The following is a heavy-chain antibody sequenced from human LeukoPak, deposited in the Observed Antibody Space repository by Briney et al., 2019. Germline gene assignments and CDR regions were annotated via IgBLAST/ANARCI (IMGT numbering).Heavy chain of an antibody. V-gene: IGHV3-23*01. J-gene: IGHJ4*02. CDR3: AKDPSYGVKYYFDY. D-gene: IGHD4-17*01. CDR2: ICGSVGST. Sequence: GGTLRRSGAASGFTFSSYGMGWVRQAPGKGLEWVSAICGSVGSTYYADSGKGRFTIPRDNSKNRLYLQMNSLRAEDTAVYYCAKDPSYGVKYYFDYWGQGTLVSVPS. CDR1: GFTFSSYG.